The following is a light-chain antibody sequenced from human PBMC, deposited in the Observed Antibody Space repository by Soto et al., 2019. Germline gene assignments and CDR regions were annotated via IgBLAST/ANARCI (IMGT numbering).Light chain of an antibody. CDR1: SSNIGAGYD. J-gene: IGLJ2*01. Sequence: QSVLTQPPSVSGAPGQRVTISCTGRSSNIGAGYDVHWYQQLPGTAPKLLIYGNSNRPSGVPDRFSGSKSGTSASLANTGLQAEDEADYYCQSYDSSLSGYVVFGGGTKLTVL. V-gene: IGLV1-40*01. CDR2: GNS. CDR3: QSYDSSLSGYVV.